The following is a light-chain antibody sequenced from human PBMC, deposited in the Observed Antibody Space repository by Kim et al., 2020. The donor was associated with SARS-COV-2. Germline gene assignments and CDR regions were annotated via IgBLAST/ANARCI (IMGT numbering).Light chain of an antibody. CDR2: AAS. CDR3: QQYRSAPT. J-gene: IGKJ5*01. CDR1: QGFSNY. Sequence: SASVGDRVTIPCRASQGFSNYLAWYQQKPGKVRKLLICAASALQSGVPSRFSGSGSGTDVTLTISSLQPEDVATYYCQQYRSAPTFGQGTRLEIK. V-gene: IGKV1-27*01.